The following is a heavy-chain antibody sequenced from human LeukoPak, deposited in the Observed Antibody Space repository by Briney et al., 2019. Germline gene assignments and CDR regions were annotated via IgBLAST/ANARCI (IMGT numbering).Heavy chain of an antibody. V-gene: IGHV3-74*03. CDR2: IKNDGSST. J-gene: IGHJ3*02. CDR1: GFSFSSHW. Sequence: GGSLRLSCTASGFSFSSHWMNWVRQPPGKGLVWVSRIKNDGSSTTYADSVKGRFTISRDNAKNTLFLQMNSLRAEDTAVYYCAPSRYYDFWSGLGAFDIWGQGTMVTVSS. CDR3: APSRYYDFWSGLGAFDI. D-gene: IGHD3-3*01.